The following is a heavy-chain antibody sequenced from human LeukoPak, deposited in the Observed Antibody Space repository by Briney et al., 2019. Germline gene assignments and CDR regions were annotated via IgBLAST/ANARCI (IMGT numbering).Heavy chain of an antibody. CDR1: GYTFTGYY. V-gene: IGHV1-2*04. D-gene: IGHD3-22*01. CDR2: INPNSGGT. J-gene: IGHJ6*02. CDR3: AREASSGTRWYYYYGMDV. Sequence: ASVKVSCKASGYTFTGYYMHWVRQAPGQGLEWMGWINPNSGGTNYAQKFQGWVTMTRDTSISTAYVELSRLRSDDTAVYYCAREASSGTRWYYYYGMDVWGQGTTVTVSS.